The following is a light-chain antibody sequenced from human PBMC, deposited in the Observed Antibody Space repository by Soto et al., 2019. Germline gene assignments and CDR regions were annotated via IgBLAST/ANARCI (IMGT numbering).Light chain of an antibody. CDR1: FYNIGDNA. CDR2: LND. Sequence: QSVLTQPPSLSATPGQRVNISCSGSFYNIGDNAVNWYQQLPRAAPQLLIYLNDQRPSGLPDLFSGSKSGTSAFLAISGLQSEDEADYYCAAWDDSLNALFGTGTKVTVL. J-gene: IGLJ1*01. V-gene: IGLV1-44*01. CDR3: AAWDDSLNAL.